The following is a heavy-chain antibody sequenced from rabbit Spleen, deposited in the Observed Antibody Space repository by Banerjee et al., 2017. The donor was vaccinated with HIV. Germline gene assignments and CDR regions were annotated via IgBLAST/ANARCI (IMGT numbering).Heavy chain of an antibody. CDR1: GFSFSSNDY. J-gene: IGHJ3*01. D-gene: IGHD1-1*01. V-gene: IGHV1S40*01. CDR3: ARDLPEIVGWNFGF. Sequence: QSLEESGGDLVKPGASLTLTCTASGFSFSSNDYMCWVRQAPGKGPEWIACKYVSVSDFSYYASWAKGRFTISKTSSTTVTLQMTSLTAADTATYFCARDLPEIVGWNFGFWGPGTLVTVS. CDR2: KYVSVSDFS.